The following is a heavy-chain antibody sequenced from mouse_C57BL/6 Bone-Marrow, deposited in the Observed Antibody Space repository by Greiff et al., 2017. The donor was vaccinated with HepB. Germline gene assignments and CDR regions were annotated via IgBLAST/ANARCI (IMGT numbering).Heavy chain of an antibody. CDR1: GFTFSSYA. CDR3: ARNWAFDY. D-gene: IGHD4-1*01. CDR2: ISDGGSYT. J-gene: IGHJ2*01. Sequence: DVMLVESGGGLVKPGGSLKLSCAASGFTFSSYAMSWVRQTPEKWLEWVATISDGGSYTYYPDNVKGRFTISRDNAKNNLYLQMSHLKSEDTAMYYCARNWAFDYWGQGTTLTVSS. V-gene: IGHV5-4*03.